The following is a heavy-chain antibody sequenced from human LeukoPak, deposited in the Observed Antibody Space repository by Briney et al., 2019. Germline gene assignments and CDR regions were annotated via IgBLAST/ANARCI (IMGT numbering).Heavy chain of an antibody. D-gene: IGHD6-19*01. J-gene: IGHJ4*02. CDR2: IYYNGST. CDR3: ARQSRGIAVAGLDY. CDR1: GGSISSSRYY. V-gene: IGHV4-61*05. Sequence: SETLSLTCTVSGGSISSSRYYWAWIRQPPGKGLEWIGYIYYNGSTNYNPSLKSRVTISVDTSKNQFSLKLNSVTAADTAVYYCARQSRGIAVAGLDYWGQGILVTVSS.